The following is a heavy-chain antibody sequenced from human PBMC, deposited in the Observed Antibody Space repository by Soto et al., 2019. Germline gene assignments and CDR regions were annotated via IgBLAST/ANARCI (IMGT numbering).Heavy chain of an antibody. Sequence: PGGSLRLSCAASGFTFNSYAMSWVRQAPGKGLEWVSTISGSTYYADSVKGRFTISRDNSKNTLYLQMNSLKAEDTAVYYCAKDSSYDSGTYYSNWFDPWGQGTPVTVSS. CDR2: ISGST. J-gene: IGHJ5*02. D-gene: IGHD3-10*01. V-gene: IGHV3-23*01. CDR3: AKDSSYDSGTYYSNWFDP. CDR1: GFTFNSYA.